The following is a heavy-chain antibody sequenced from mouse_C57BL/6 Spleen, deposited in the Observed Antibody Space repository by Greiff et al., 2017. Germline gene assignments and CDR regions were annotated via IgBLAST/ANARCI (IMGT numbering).Heavy chain of an antibody. Sequence: QVQLKQPGAELVKPGASVKLSCKASGYTFTSYWMHWVKQRPGQGLEWIGMIHPNSGSTNYNEKFKSKATLTVDKSSSTAYMQLSSLTSEDSAVYYCARRSWERAMDYWGQGTSVTVSS. CDR1: GYTFTSYW. CDR3: ARRSWERAMDY. CDR2: IHPNSGST. J-gene: IGHJ4*01. V-gene: IGHV1-64*01. D-gene: IGHD4-1*01.